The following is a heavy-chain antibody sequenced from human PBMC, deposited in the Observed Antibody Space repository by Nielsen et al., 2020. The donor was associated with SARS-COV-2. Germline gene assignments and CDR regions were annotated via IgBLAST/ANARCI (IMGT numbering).Heavy chain of an antibody. CDR1: GFTFSSYW. CDR2: INSDGSST. J-gene: IGHJ4*02. V-gene: IGHV3-74*01. CDR3: ARESFEDIVVVVADPLGY. D-gene: IGHD2-15*01. Sequence: GGSLRLSCAASGFTFSSYWMHWVRQAPGKGLVWVSRINSDGSSTSYADSVKGRFTISRDNAKNTLYLQMNSLRAEDTAVYYCARESFEDIVVVVADPLGYWGQGTLVTVSS.